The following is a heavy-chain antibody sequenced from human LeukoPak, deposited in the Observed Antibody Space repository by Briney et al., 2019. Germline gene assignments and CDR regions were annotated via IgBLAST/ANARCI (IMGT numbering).Heavy chain of an antibody. J-gene: IGHJ4*02. D-gene: IGHD6-13*01. CDR1: GFTFSSYG. V-gene: IGHV3-30*18. Sequence: GGSLRLSCAASGFTFSSYGMHWVRQAPGKGLEWVAVISYDGSNKYYADSVKGRFTISGDNSKNTLYLQMNSLRAEDTAVYYCANPLIAAAGTGYWGQGTLVTVSS. CDR2: ISYDGSNK. CDR3: ANPLIAAAGTGY.